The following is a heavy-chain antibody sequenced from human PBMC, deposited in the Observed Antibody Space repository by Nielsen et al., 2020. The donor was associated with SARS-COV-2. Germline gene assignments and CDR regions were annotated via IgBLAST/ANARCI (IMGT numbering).Heavy chain of an antibody. Sequence: GGSLRLSCKGSGYTFTSYWIGWVRQMPGKGLEWMGIIYPGDSDTNYSPSFQGHVTISADKSISTAYLQWSSLKASDTAMYYCARHSAVAGAVDYWGQGTLVTVSS. D-gene: IGHD6-19*01. J-gene: IGHJ4*02. CDR1: GYTFTSYW. V-gene: IGHV5-51*01. CDR3: ARHSAVAGAVDY. CDR2: IYPGDSDT.